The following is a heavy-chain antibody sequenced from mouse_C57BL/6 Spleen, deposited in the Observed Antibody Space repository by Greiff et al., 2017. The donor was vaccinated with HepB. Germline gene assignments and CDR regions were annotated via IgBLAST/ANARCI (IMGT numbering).Heavy chain of an antibody. CDR1: GYTFTSYW. Sequence: QVQLQQPGAELVKPGASVKLSCKASGYTFTSYWMHWVKQRPGRGLEWIGRIDPNSGGTKYNEKFKSKATLTVDKPSSTAYMQLSSLTSEDSAVYDCARCYYYCSSPYYYAMDYWGQGTSVTVSS. V-gene: IGHV1-72*01. D-gene: IGHD1-1*01. CDR3: ARCYYYCSSPYYYAMDY. J-gene: IGHJ4*01. CDR2: IDPNSGGT.